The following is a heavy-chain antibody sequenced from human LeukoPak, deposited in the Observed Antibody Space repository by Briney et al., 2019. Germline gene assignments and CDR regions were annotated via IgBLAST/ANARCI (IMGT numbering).Heavy chain of an antibody. V-gene: IGHV5-51*01. J-gene: IGHJ4*02. D-gene: IGHD7-27*01. CDR2: INPYDSEI. Sequence: GESLKISCKGSGYIFTSYSIAWVRQMPGKGLEWMGVINPYDSEIRYSPSFQGQVTISADKSISTAYLQWSSLKASDTAMYYCARPNWARRYFDYWSQGTLVTVSS. CDR3: ARPNWARRYFDY. CDR1: GYIFTSYS.